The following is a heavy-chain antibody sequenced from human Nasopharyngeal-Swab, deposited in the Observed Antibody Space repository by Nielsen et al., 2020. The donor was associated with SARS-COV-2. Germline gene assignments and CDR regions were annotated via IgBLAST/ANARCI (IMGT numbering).Heavy chain of an antibody. V-gene: IGHV4-30-4*01. D-gene: IGHD5-18*01. CDR3: ARAESEKTWIQLVITAFDI. CDR1: GGSISSGDYY. J-gene: IGHJ3*02. CDR2: IYYSGST. Sequence: LRLSCTVSGGSISSGDYYWGWIRQPPGKGLEWVGYIYYSGSTYYNPSLKSRVTISVDTSKNQFSLKLSSVTAADTAVYYCARAESEKTWIQLVITAFDIWGQGTMVTVSS.